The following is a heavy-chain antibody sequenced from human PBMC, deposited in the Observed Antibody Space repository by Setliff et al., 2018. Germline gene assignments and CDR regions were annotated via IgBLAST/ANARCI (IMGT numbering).Heavy chain of an antibody. Sequence: GGSLRLSSAASGFTFSSEYMNWVRQAPGKGLEWVSYISSSSTSIYSDSVKDRFTISRDNAKKSLYLQMDSLRAEDTAVYYCVRELRVIVGVGIQGVFDIWGQGTMVTVS. J-gene: IGHJ3*02. V-gene: IGHV3-48*01. CDR2: ISSSSTSI. CDR3: VRELRVIVGVGIQGVFDI. CDR1: GFTFSSEY. D-gene: IGHD3-22*01.